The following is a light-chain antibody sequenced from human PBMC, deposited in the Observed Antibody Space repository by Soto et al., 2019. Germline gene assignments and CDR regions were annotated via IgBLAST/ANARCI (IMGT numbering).Light chain of an antibody. J-gene: IGKJ3*01. Sequence: DIQMTQSPSSLSASVGDRGTITCRASQGISNYLAWYQQKPGKVPKHLIYAASTVQSGVPSRFSGSGSGTDFTLTISSLQPEDVATYYYQKYNSAPFTFGPGTKVDIK. V-gene: IGKV1-27*01. CDR2: AAS. CDR1: QGISNY. CDR3: QKYNSAPFT.